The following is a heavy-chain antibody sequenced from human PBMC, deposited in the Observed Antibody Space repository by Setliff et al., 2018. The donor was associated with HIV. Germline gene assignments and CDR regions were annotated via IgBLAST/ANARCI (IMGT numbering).Heavy chain of an antibody. V-gene: IGHV3-33*08. Sequence: PGGSLRLSCAASGFTFWSHSMLWVRQAPGKGLEWVANIKQDGSNKYYADSVKGRFTISRDNSKNTLYLRMNSLRAEDTAVYYCARDEYSSSGSDYWGQGTLVTVSS. J-gene: IGHJ4*02. CDR3: ARDEYSSSGSDY. D-gene: IGHD6-13*01. CDR2: IKQDGSNK. CDR1: GFTFWSHS.